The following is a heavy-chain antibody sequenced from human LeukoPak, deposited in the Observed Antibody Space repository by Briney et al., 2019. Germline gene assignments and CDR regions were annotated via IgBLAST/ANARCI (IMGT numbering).Heavy chain of an antibody. Sequence: PGGSLRLSCVASGFTLDDYAIHWVRQAPGKGLEWVAVIWYDGSNKYYADSVKGRFTISRDNSKNTLYLQMNSLRAEDTAVYYCARDNYYDSSGYYRYYFDYWGQGTLVTVSS. CDR1: GFTLDDYA. CDR2: IWYDGSNK. V-gene: IGHV3-33*08. D-gene: IGHD3-22*01. CDR3: ARDNYYDSSGYYRYYFDY. J-gene: IGHJ4*02.